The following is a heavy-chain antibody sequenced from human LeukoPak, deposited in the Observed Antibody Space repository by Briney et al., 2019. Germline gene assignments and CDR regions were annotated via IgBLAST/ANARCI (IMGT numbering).Heavy chain of an antibody. D-gene: IGHD3-22*01. Sequence: ASVKVSCKASGYTFTSYDINWVRQATGQGLEWMGWMNPNSGNTGYAQKFQGRVTMTRNTSISTAYMELSSLRSEDTAVYYCARGPLPYYYDSSGYCYELDYWGQGTLVTVSS. CDR2: MNPNSGNT. CDR1: GYTFTSYD. CDR3: ARGPLPYYYDSSGYCYELDY. J-gene: IGHJ4*02. V-gene: IGHV1-8*01.